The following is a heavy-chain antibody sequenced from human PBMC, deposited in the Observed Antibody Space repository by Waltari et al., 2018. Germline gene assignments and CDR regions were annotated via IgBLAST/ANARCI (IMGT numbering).Heavy chain of an antibody. CDR3: ARVGDDFWSGYFDY. CDR2: ISAYNGYT. Sequence: QVQLVQSGAEVKKPGASVKVSCKASGYTFTSYGINWVRQAPGQGLEWMGWISAYNGYTNYARKVQGRVTMTTDTSTSTAYMELRSLRSDDMAVYYCARVGDDFWSGYFDYWGQGTLVTVSS. J-gene: IGHJ4*02. V-gene: IGHV1-18*03. CDR1: GYTFTSYG. D-gene: IGHD3-3*01.